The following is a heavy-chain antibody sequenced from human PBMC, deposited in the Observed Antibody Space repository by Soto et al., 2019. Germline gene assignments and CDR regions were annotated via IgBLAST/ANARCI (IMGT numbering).Heavy chain of an antibody. Sequence: GSLRLSCAASGFTFSSYSMNWVRQAPGKGLEWVSSISSSSSYIYYADSVKGRFTISRDNAENSLYLQMNSLRAGDTAVYQCVRDYYHISGSHYDIPLDSWGQGTLVTVSS. J-gene: IGHJ4*02. V-gene: IGHV3-21*04. CDR3: VRDYYHISGSHYDIPLDS. CDR1: GFTFSSYS. D-gene: IGHD3-10*01. CDR2: ISSSSSYI.